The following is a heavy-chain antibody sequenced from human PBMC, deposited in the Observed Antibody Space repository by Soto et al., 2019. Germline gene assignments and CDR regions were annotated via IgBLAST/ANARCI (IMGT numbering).Heavy chain of an antibody. CDR3: ARDPPATRHGMDV. J-gene: IGHJ6*02. Sequence: LRLSCAASGFTVSSNYMSWVRQAPGKGLEWVSVIYSGGSTYYADSVRGRFTISRDNSKNTPYLQMKSLRAEDTAVYYCARDPPATRHGMDVWGQGTKVTVSS. CDR2: IYSGGST. CDR1: GFTVSSNY. V-gene: IGHV3-53*01.